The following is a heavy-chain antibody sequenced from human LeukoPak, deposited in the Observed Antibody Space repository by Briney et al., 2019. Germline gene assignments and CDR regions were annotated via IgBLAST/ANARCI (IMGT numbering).Heavy chain of an antibody. CDR3: ARANFLYCSSSTCLFDY. V-gene: IGHV1-2*02. CDR2: INPNDGDT. CDR1: GYTFTDYY. D-gene: IGHD2-2*01. J-gene: IGHJ4*02. Sequence: ASVKVSCKASGYTFTDYYMHWVRQAPGQGFEWMGWINPNDGDTNYAQRFQGRVTMTRDTSISTAHMEVSRLRSDGTAVYYCARANFLYCSSSTCLFDYWGQGTLVTVSS.